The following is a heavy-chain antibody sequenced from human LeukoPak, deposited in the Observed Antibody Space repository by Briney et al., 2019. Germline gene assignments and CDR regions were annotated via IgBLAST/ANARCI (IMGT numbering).Heavy chain of an antibody. CDR2: IYYSGST. J-gene: IGHJ4*02. Sequence: SETLSLTCTVSGGSISSSSYSWGWIRQPPGKGLEWIGSIYYSGSTHYNPSLKSRVTISVDTSKNQFSLKLSSVTAADTAVYYCASKVTRTVDYWGQGTLVTVSS. CDR3: ASKVTRTVDY. D-gene: IGHD3/OR15-3a*01. CDR1: GGSISSSSYS. V-gene: IGHV4-39*07.